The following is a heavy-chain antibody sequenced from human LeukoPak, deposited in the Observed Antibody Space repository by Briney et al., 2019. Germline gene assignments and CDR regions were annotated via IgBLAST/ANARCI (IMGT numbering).Heavy chain of an antibody. CDR3: ARLRPHYGGTSVNYYYYMDA. Sequence: SETLSLTCTVSGGSITTNSYYWGWIRQPPGKGLEWIGSIYYSGNTYYNPSLKSRVSVSVDTSKNQFSLKLSSVTAADTAVYYCARLRPHYGGTSVNYYYYMDAWGKGTTVTVSS. CDR1: GGSITTNSYY. CDR2: IYYSGNT. D-gene: IGHD4-23*01. J-gene: IGHJ6*03. V-gene: IGHV4-39*07.